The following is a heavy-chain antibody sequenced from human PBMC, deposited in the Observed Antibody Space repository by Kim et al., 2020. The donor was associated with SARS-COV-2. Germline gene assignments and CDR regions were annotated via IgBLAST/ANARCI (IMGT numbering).Heavy chain of an antibody. CDR1: GFTFGDYA. V-gene: IGHV3-49*04. D-gene: IGHD3-22*01. CDR2: IRSKAYGGTT. CDR3: TKEHYYDSSGYYGDYFDY. Sequence: GGSLRLSCTASGFTFGDYAMSWVRQAPGKGLEWVGFIRSKAYGGTTEYAASVKGRFTISRDDSKSIAYLQMNSLKTEDTAVYYCTKEHYYDSSGYYGDYFDYWGQGTLVTVSS. J-gene: IGHJ4*02.